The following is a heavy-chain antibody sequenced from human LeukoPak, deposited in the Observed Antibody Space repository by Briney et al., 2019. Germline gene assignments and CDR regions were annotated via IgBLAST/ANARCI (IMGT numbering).Heavy chain of an antibody. J-gene: IGHJ4*02. CDR2: ISGTSGRT. Sequence: PGGSLRLSCAGSGFTFNNYAMSWVRQAPGKGLEWVSGISGTSGRTYYADSVKGRFTISGDNSKNTLFLQVNRLRAEDTAVYYCAKDLPSNIIAASYYFDYWGQGTLVTVSS. CDR3: AKDLPSNIIAASYYFDY. CDR1: GFTFNNYA. V-gene: IGHV3-23*01. D-gene: IGHD6-6*01.